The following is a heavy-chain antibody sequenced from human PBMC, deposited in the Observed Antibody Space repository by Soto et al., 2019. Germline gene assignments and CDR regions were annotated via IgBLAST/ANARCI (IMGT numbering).Heavy chain of an antibody. J-gene: IGHJ3*01. CDR1: GFTFSKYG. Sequence: QVQLVESGGGVVQPGRSLRLSCAASGFTFSKYGMHWVRQAPGKGLEWVAVILDDGSDQRYGDSVKGRFTISIDNSKNTLYLQINSLRVEDTAVYYCVRDDDRNDPGLALGGQGTVVTVYS. D-gene: IGHD3-22*01. CDR3: VRDDDRNDPGLAL. V-gene: IGHV3-33*05. CDR2: ILDDGSDQ.